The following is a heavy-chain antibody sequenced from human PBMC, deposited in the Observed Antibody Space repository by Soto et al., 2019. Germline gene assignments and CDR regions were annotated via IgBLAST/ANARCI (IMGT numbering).Heavy chain of an antibody. D-gene: IGHD4-17*01. CDR1: GGHFSNAW. CDR2: IKSKTDGGTT. V-gene: IGHV3-15*07. J-gene: IGHJ4*02. Sequence: GGSLRLSSAASGGHFSNAWMNWVRQAPGKGLEWVGRIKSKTDGGTTDYAAPVKGRFTISRDDSKNTLYLQMNSLKTEDTAVYYCTSSYGDYVPFDYWGQGTLVTVSS. CDR3: TSSYGDYVPFDY.